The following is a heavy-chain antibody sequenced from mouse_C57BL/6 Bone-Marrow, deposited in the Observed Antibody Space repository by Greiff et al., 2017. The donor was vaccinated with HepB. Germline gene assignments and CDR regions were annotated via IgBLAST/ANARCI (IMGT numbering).Heavy chain of an antibody. Sequence: EVKLQESGPGMVKPSQSLSLTCTVTGYSITSGYDWHWIRHFPGNKLEWMGYISYSGSTNYNPSLKSQISITHDTSKNHFFLKLHSVTTEDTANYYWARGYYGSSHWYFDVWGTGTTVTVSS. CDR1: GYSITSGYD. V-gene: IGHV3-1*01. CDR3: ARGYYGSSHWYFDV. D-gene: IGHD1-1*01. J-gene: IGHJ1*03. CDR2: ISYSGST.